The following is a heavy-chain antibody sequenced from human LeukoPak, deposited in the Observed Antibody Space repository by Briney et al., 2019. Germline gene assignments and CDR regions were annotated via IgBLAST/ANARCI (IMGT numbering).Heavy chain of an antibody. D-gene: IGHD3-10*01. CDR3: AAVGASGWFDP. CDR1: GGSISSDDDY. J-gene: IGHJ5*02. V-gene: IGHV4-30-4*01. Sequence: SETLSLTCTVSGGSISSDDDYWSWTRQPPGKGLEWIGYIYYSGTTYYNPSLKSRVTISIDTSKNQFSLKLSSVTAADTAVYYCAAVGASGWFDPWGQGTLVTVSS. CDR2: IYYSGTT.